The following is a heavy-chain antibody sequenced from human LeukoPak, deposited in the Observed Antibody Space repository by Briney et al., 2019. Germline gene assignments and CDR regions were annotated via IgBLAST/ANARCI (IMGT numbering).Heavy chain of an antibody. D-gene: IGHD1-26*01. J-gene: IGHJ4*02. Sequence: PSETLSLTCTVSGGSVSSGNYYWTWIRQPAGKGLEWIGRIYTSGSTNYNPSLKSRVTISIDASKNQFSLRLSSVTAADTAVYYCTRGGELMNYWGQGTLVTVSS. CDR3: TRGGELMNY. V-gene: IGHV4-61*02. CDR1: GGSVSSGNYY. CDR2: IYTSGST.